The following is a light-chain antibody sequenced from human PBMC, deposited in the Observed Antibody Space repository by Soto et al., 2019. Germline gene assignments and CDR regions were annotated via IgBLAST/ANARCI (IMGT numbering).Light chain of an antibody. J-gene: IGLJ2*01. CDR2: LDSDGSH. V-gene: IGLV4-69*01. CDR1: GGQSSYA. Sequence: QPVLTQSPSAAASLGASVKLTCTLSGGQSSYAIAWHQQQPGKGPRYLMKLDSDGSHNKGDGIPDRFSGSSSGAERYLTISSLQSDDEADYYCQTWGSGIPVVFGGGTKVTVL. CDR3: QTWGSGIPVV.